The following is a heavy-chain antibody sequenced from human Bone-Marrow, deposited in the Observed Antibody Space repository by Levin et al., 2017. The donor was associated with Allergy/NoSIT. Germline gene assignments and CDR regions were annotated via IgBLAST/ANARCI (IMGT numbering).Heavy chain of an antibody. V-gene: IGHV3-66*01. Sequence: GESLKISCAASGFSVSRNYMSWVRQAPGKGLEWVSIIYSGGDTQYADSVKGRFTISRDNSRNTLYLQMNSLRGDDTAVYYCARNGVGTAAGTPWGQGTLVTVSS. CDR2: IYSGGDT. CDR1: GFSVSRNY. J-gene: IGHJ4*02. CDR3: ARNGVGTAAGTP. D-gene: IGHD6-13*01.